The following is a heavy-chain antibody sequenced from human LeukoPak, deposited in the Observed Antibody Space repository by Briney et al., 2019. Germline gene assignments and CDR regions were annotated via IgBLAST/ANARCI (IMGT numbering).Heavy chain of an antibody. J-gene: IGHJ6*02. V-gene: IGHV4-4*07. CDR3: ARARGGSYPYYYYYGMDV. CDR1: GGSISSYY. D-gene: IGHD1-26*01. Sequence: SETLSGTCTVSGGSISSYYWSWIRQAGGKGLEGIGRINTSGRTNYNPSLKCRVTMSVDTSNIQFPLKLNSVPAADTAVYYCARARGGSYPYYYYYGMDVWGQGTTVTVSS. CDR2: INTSGRT.